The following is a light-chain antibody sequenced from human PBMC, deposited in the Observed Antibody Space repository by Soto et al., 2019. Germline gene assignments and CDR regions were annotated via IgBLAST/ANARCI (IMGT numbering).Light chain of an antibody. J-gene: IGKJ1*01. CDR2: QTS. CDR1: QSVSSN. Sequence: EIVMTQSPVTLSVSPGERATLSCRASQSVSSNVAWYQQKPGQAPRLLIYQTSARATGIPDRFSGGGSGTDFTLTISRLAPEDFAVYNCQQYGTSPQTFGQGTKVDIK. V-gene: IGKV3-20*01. CDR3: QQYGTSPQT.